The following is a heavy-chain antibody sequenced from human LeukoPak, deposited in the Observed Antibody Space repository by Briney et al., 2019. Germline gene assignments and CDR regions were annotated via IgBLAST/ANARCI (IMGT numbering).Heavy chain of an antibody. D-gene: IGHD1-26*01. Sequence: PGGSLRLSCAASGFTLSNFGMHWVRQAPGQGLEWVTFIPYDGSNKYYADSVKGRFTISRDNSKKTLYLQLNSLRAEDTAVYYCAKSQRGYYPRRTYYYYMDVWGKGTTVTVSS. V-gene: IGHV3-30*02. CDR2: IPYDGSNK. CDR1: GFTLSNFG. J-gene: IGHJ6*03. CDR3: AKSQRGYYPRRTYYYYMDV.